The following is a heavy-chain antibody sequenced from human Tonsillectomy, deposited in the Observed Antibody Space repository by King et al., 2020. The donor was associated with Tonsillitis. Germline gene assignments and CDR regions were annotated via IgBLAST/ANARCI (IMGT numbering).Heavy chain of an antibody. CDR1: GFSLSNARMG. V-gene: IGHV2-26*01. D-gene: IGHD6-13*01. Sequence: TLKESGPVLVKPTETLTLTCTVSGFSLSNARMGVSWIRQPPGKALEWLAHIFSNDEKSYSTSLKNRLTISKDTSKSQVVLTMTNVDPVDTATYYCALSGIIAALRGFDPWGQGTLVTVSS. CDR3: ALSGIIAALRGFDP. CDR2: IFSNDEK. J-gene: IGHJ5*02.